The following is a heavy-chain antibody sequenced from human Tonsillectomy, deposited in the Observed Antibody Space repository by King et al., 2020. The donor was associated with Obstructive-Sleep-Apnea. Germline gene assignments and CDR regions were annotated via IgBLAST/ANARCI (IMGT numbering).Heavy chain of an antibody. D-gene: IGHD4-17*01. Sequence: VQLVESGGGLVQPGGSLRLACAASGVTFNKFAMTWVRHAPGKGLEGVSTISGSCGVTYYADSVKGRFTISRDNSENTLYLQINSLRAEDTAVYFCAATTVTLYYDYWGQGTLVTVSS. CDR2: ISGSCGVT. CDR1: GVTFNKFA. J-gene: IGHJ4*02. V-gene: IGHV3-23*04. CDR3: AATTVTLYYDY.